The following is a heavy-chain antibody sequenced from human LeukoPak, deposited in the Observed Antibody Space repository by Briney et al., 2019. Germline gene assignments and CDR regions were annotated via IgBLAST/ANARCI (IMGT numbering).Heavy chain of an antibody. Sequence: GGSLRLSCAASGFTFRSYGTHWVRQAPGKGLEYVAAISSNGGGTDYANSVKGRFTISRDNSKNTLYLQMGSLRAEDMAVYYCARISSSYDYDYWGQGTLVTVSS. CDR3: ARISSSYDYDY. CDR1: GFTFRSYG. J-gene: IGHJ4*02. V-gene: IGHV3-64*01. D-gene: IGHD6-6*01. CDR2: ISSNGGGT.